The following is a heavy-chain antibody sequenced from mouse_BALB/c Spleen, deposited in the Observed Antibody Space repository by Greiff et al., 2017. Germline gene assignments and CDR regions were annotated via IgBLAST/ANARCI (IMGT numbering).Heavy chain of an antibody. CDR1: GFTFNTYA. Sequence: EVKLVESGGGLVQPKGSLKLSCAASGFTFNTYAMNWVRQAPGKGLEWVARIRSKSNNYATYYADSVKDRFTISRDDSQSMLYLQMNNLKTEDTAMYYCVRQGQLGYYFDYWGQGTTLTVSS. V-gene: IGHV10-1*02. CDR3: VRQGQLGYYFDY. D-gene: IGHD3-1*01. J-gene: IGHJ2*01. CDR2: IRSKSNNYAT.